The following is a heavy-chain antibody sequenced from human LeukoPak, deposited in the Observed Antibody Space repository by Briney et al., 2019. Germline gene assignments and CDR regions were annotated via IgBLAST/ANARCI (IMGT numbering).Heavy chain of an antibody. J-gene: IGHJ5*02. Sequence: ASVKVSCKASGGTFSSYAISWVRQAPGQGLEWMGGIIPIFGTANYAQKFQGRVTITADESTSTAYMELSSLRSEDTAVYYCARGRIAVRNVRWFDPWGQGTLVTVSS. V-gene: IGHV1-69*01. D-gene: IGHD6-19*01. CDR1: GGTFSSYA. CDR3: ARGRIAVRNVRWFDP. CDR2: IIPIFGTA.